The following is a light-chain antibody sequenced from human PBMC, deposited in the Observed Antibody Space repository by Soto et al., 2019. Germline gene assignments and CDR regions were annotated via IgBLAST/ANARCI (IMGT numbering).Light chain of an antibody. Sequence: QSALTQPPSASGSPGQSVTISCTGTSSDVGAYKYVSWYQQYPGKAPKLMIYEVTKRPSGVPDRFSGSKSGNTASLTVSGLQAEDEADYYCTSYVGNDIWVFGGGTKVTLL. V-gene: IGLV2-8*01. CDR2: EVT. J-gene: IGLJ3*02. CDR3: TSYVGNDIWV. CDR1: SSDVGAYKY.